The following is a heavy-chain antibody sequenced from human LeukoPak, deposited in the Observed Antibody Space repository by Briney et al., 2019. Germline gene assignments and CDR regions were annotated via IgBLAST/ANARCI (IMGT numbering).Heavy chain of an antibody. CDR2: ISGGTT. V-gene: IGHV3-49*03. J-gene: IGHJ4*01. CDR1: GFIFGDYL. Sequence: PGGSLRLSCTASGFIFGDYLMSWFRQAPGKGLEWIGFISGGTTEYAASVKGRFTISRDDSTSIAYLQMNILTSEDTDVYYCSRGKGLLAVYWGQGTLVTGPS. CDR3: SRGKGLLAVY. D-gene: IGHD3-10*01.